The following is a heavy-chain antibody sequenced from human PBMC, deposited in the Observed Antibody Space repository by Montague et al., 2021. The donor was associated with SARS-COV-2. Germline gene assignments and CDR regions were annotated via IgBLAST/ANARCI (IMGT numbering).Heavy chain of an antibody. CDR1: GASIRSHY. CDR3: ARTRLDYNDYVFDY. Sequence: SETLSLTCSVSGASIRSHYWSWIRQPPGKGLEWIGYIYYSGTTNYNPSLKSRVTISVDTSKNQFSLKLSSVTAADTAVFYCARTRLDYNDYVFDYWGQGILVTVSS. V-gene: IGHV4-59*11. J-gene: IGHJ4*02. D-gene: IGHD4-11*01. CDR2: IYYSGTT.